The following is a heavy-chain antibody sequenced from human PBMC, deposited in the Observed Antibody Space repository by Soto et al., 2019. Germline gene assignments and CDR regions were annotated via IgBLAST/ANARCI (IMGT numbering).Heavy chain of an antibody. CDR3: AKDYWEQPGYL. CDR1: GLTFSSYA. CDR2: ISGSGGTT. D-gene: IGHD1-26*01. V-gene: IGHV3-23*01. J-gene: IGHJ5*02. Sequence: EVQLLESGGGLVQPGGSLRLSCAASGLTFSSYAMSWVRQAPGKGLEWVSSISGSGGTTHYADSVKGRFTISRDNSKKTLYLQINSLRAEDTAVYYCAKDYWEQPGYLWGQGTLVTVSS.